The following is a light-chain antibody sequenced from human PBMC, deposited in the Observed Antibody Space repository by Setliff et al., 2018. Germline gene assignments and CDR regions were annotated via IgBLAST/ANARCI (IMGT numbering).Light chain of an antibody. CDR2: AVS. J-gene: IGLJ1*01. Sequence: QSALTQPASVSGSPGQSITISCPGTSSDVGSYDLVSWYQQHPGKAPKLIIYAVSDRPSGVSNRFSGSKSGNTASLTVSGLQAEDEADYYCSSNIGSNNFDVFGTGTKVTVL. CDR1: SSDVGSYDL. CDR3: SSNIGSNNFDV. V-gene: IGLV2-14*03.